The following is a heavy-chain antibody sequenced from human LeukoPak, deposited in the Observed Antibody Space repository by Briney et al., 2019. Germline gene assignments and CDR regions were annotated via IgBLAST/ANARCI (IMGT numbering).Heavy chain of an antibody. V-gene: IGHV3-21*04. CDR1: GFTFSSYS. CDR3: ARVGQQLVEDY. J-gene: IGHJ4*02. Sequence: GGSLRLSCAASGFTFSSYSMNWVRQAPGKGLEWVSSISSSSSYIYYADSVKGRFTISRDNAKNSLYLQVNSLRAEDTAVYFCARVGQQLVEDYWGQGTLVTVSS. CDR2: ISSSSSYI. D-gene: IGHD6-13*01.